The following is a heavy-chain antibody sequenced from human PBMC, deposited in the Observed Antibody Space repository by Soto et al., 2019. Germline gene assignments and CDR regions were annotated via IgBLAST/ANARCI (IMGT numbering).Heavy chain of an antibody. CDR3: ARGPRLYSSSIRFDP. D-gene: IGHD6-13*01. V-gene: IGHV4-34*01. CDR1: GGSFSGYY. CDR2: INHSGST. J-gene: IGHJ5*02. Sequence: QVQLQQWGAGLLKPSETLSLTCAVYGGSFSGYYWSWIRQPPGKGLEWIGEINHSGSTNYNPSLKRRHTISVDTSKNQFSLKLSSVTAADTAVYYCARGPRLYSSSIRFDPWGQGTLVTVSS.